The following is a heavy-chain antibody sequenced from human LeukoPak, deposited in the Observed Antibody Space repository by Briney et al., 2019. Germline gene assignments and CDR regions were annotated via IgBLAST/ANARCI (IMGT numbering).Heavy chain of an antibody. CDR2: INTDGSST. V-gene: IGHV3-74*01. J-gene: IGHJ4*02. Sequence: GGSLRLSCAASGFTFSSYWMHWVRQAPGKGLVWVSRINTDGSSTTYADSVKGRFTISRDNSKNTLYLQMNSLRAEDTAVYYCARARTEGYYFDYWGQGTLVTVSS. CDR3: ARARTEGYYFDY. D-gene: IGHD2-2*01. CDR1: GFTFSSYW.